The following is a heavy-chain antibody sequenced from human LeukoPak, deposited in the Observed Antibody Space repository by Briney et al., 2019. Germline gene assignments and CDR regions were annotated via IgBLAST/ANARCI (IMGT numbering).Heavy chain of an antibody. J-gene: IGHJ4*02. CDR2: ISGSGDST. V-gene: IGHV3-23*01. Sequence: GGSLRLSCAASGFTFSTYAMNWVRQAPGKGLQWVSTISGSGDSTYYADTVKGRFTVSRDNSKNTLYLQINSLRGEDTAVYYCAKGKYSSGGVPDYWGQGTLVTVSS. CDR1: GFTFSTYA. D-gene: IGHD6-19*01. CDR3: AKGKYSSGGVPDY.